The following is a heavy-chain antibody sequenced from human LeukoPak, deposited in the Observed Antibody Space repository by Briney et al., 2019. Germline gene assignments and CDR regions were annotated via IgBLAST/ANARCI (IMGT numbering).Heavy chain of an antibody. CDR2: TYYRSKWYS. D-gene: IGHD2-2*01. J-gene: IGHJ4*02. CDR3: VRYTSTRYIDC. V-gene: IGHV6-1*01. Sequence: SQTLSLTCAISGDSVASNSVAWNWIRQSPSRGLEWLGRTYYRSKWYSDYAGSVRSRITINPDTSKNQFSLQLNSVTPEDTAGYYCVRYTSTRYIDCWGQGTLVTVSS. CDR1: GDSVASNSVA.